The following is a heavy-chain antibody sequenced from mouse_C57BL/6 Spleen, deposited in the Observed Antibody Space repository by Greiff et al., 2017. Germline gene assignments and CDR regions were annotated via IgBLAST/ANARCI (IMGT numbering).Heavy chain of an antibody. Sequence: EVQLQESGPELVKPGASVKISCTASGYSFTDYNMNWVKQSNGKSLEWIGVINPNYGTTSYNQKFKGKATWTVDQSSSTDYMQLNGLTSEDSAVYYCARGTMIKRAYYFDYWGQGTTLTVSS. CDR3: ARGTMIKRAYYFDY. J-gene: IGHJ2*01. V-gene: IGHV1-39*01. CDR2: INPNYGTT. D-gene: IGHD2-4*01. CDR1: GYSFTDYN.